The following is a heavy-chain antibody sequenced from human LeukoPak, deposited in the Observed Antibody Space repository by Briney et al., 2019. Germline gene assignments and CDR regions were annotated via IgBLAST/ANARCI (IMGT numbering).Heavy chain of an antibody. V-gene: IGHV3-7*01. CDR3: AREGEGGFDI. D-gene: IGHD3-16*01. CDR1: GFTFSLYW. Sequence: GRSLRLSCAASGFTFSLYWISWVRQAPGKGLEWVANIKQDGSKKEYVDSVKGRFTISRDNAKKSLYLQMDSLRAEDTAVYYCAREGEGGFDIWGQGTMVTVSS. CDR2: IKQDGSKK. J-gene: IGHJ3*02.